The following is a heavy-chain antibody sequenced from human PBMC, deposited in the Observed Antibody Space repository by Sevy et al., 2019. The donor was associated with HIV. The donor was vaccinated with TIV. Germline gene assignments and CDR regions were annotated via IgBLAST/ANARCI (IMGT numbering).Heavy chain of an antibody. CDR2: IKHDGSEQ. J-gene: IGHJ4*02. CDR3: AREREEEDKSGAKFDY. V-gene: IGHV3-7*01. D-gene: IGHD3-10*01. Sequence: QLGGSLRLSCEVFGFNFRNYWMSWVRQAPGKGLEWVANIKHDGSEQYYLDSVKGRFTVSRDNGKKSLYLQMTGLRVDDAALDYCAREREEEDKSGAKFDYWGRGTLVTVSS. CDR1: GFNFRNYW.